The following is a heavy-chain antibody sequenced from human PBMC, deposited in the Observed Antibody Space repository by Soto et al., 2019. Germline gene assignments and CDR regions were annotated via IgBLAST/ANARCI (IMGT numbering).Heavy chain of an antibody. J-gene: IGHJ4*02. CDR1: GDTFTSYD. D-gene: IGHD5-18*01. Sequence: ASVKVSCKASGDTFTSYDINWVRQATGQGLEWMGWMNPNSGNTGYAQKFQGRVTMTRNTSISTAYMELSSLRCEDTAVYYCARGNLYRYGSNQWGQGTLVTVSS. CDR2: MNPNSGNT. V-gene: IGHV1-8*01. CDR3: ARGNLYRYGSNQ.